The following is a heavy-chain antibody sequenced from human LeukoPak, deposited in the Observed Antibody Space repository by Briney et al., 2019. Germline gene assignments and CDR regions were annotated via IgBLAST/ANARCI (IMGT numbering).Heavy chain of an antibody. D-gene: IGHD3-3*01. CDR3: ARAYYDFWSGRYYYYMDV. CDR1: GGSISSGDYY. CDR2: IYYSGST. J-gene: IGHJ6*03. V-gene: IGHV4-30-4*02. Sequence: PSETLSLTCTVSGGSISSGDYYWSWIRQPPGKGLEWIGYIYYSGSTYYNPSLKSRVTISVDTSKNQFSLKLSSVTAADTAVYYCARAYYDFWSGRYYYYMDVWGKGTTVTVSS.